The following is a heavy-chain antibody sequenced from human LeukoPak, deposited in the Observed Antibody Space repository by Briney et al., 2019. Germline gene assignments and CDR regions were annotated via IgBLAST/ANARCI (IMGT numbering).Heavy chain of an antibody. V-gene: IGHV4-39*01. CDR2: INYSGTT. D-gene: IGHD3-10*01. J-gene: IGHJ4*01. Sequence: PSETLSLTCSVSSGSFSSSGYFCGWIRQSPGMGLEWIATINYSGTTYYNPSLKSRVTTSVDTSRNQFSLKLTSVTAADTAVYYCARLRGGVQLWGDWGQGALVTVSS. CDR3: ARLRGGVQLWGD. CDR1: SGSFSSSGYF.